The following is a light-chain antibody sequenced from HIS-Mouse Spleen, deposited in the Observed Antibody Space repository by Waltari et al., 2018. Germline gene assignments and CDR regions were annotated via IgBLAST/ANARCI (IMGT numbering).Light chain of an antibody. Sequence: QSALTQPPSASGSPGQSVTISCTGPSSDVGGYHSVSWYQQPPGKAPKLMIYEVSKRPSGVPDRFSGSKSGNTASLTVSGLQAEDEADYYCSSYAGSNNVVFGGGTKLTVL. CDR1: SSDVGGYHS. CDR2: EVS. J-gene: IGLJ2*01. V-gene: IGLV2-8*01. CDR3: SSYAGSNNVV.